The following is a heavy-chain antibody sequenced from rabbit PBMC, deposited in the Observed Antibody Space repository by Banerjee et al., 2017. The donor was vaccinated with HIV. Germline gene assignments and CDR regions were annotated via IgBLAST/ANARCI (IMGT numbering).Heavy chain of an antibody. CDR2: IDAGGSGNT. CDR3: ARDGAANGGYYFNL. CDR1: GFSFSRSYW. D-gene: IGHD5-1*01. J-gene: IGHJ4*01. Sequence: QSLEESGGDLVKPGASLTLTCTASGFSFSRSYWICWVRQAPGKGLEWIACIDAGGSGNTYYANWAKGRFTISKSSSTAVTLQMTSLTVADTATYFCARDGAANGGYYFNLWGPGTLVTVS. V-gene: IGHV1S40*01.